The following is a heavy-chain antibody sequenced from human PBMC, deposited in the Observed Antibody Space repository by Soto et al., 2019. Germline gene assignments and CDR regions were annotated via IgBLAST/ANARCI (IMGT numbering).Heavy chain of an antibody. D-gene: IGHD6-25*01. CDR3: AGQTFTIAAASYGRSNWFEP. J-gene: IGHJ5*02. CDR1: VGSSTSSSHF. Sequence: SETLSLTCTASVGSSTSSSHFCGWFRQPPGKGLEWIGTIYFTGNTYYTPSLKSRLTMSIDTSKNEFSLRLNSVTAADTAVYYCAGQTFTIAAASYGRSNWFEPWGPGTLVIVSS. CDR2: IYFTGNT. V-gene: IGHV4-39*01.